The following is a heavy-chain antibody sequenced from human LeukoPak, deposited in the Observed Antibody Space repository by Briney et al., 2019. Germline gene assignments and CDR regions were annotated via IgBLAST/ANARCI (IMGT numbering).Heavy chain of an antibody. Sequence: GGSLRLSCAASGFTFSSYWMSWVRQAPGKGLEWVANIKQDGSEKYYVDSVKGRFTISRDNAKNSLYLQMNSLRAEDTALYYCAKAYHDYGDSHWFDPWGQGTLVTVSS. CDR3: AKAYHDYGDSHWFDP. J-gene: IGHJ5*02. D-gene: IGHD4-17*01. CDR1: GFTFSSYW. CDR2: IKQDGSEK. V-gene: IGHV3-7*03.